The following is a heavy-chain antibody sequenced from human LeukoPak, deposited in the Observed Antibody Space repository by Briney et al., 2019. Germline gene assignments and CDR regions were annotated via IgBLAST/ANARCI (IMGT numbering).Heavy chain of an antibody. V-gene: IGHV3-33*06. D-gene: IGHD4-17*01. CDR3: AKGTTVTRFAFDY. Sequence: GGSLRLSCAASGFTFSRHALSWVRQAPGRGREWVAVIWNDGSNEYYADSVKGRFTISRDNSKNTLYLQMNSLRAEDTAVYYCAKGTTVTRFAFDYWGQGTLVTVSS. CDR2: IWNDGSNE. J-gene: IGHJ4*02. CDR1: GFTFSRHA.